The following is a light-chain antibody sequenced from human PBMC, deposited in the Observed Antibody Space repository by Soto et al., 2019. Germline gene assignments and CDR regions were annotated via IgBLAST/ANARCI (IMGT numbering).Light chain of an antibody. J-gene: IGKJ5*01. CDR1: QSVSSY. V-gene: IGKV3-11*01. Sequence: EIVMTQSPATLSVSPGERATLSCRASQSVSSYLAWYQQKPGQAPRLLIYDASDRAAGIPARFSGSESRTDFTLTISSLEPDDFAVYYCQLRTTFGQGTRLEIK. CDR2: DAS. CDR3: QLRTT.